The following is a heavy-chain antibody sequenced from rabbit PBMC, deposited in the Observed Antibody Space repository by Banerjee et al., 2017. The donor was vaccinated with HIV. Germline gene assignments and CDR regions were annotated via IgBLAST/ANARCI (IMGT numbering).Heavy chain of an antibody. J-gene: IGHJ3*01. V-gene: IGHV1S45*01. Sequence: EESGGGLVKPEGSLTLTCTASGFSFSIIYWICWVRQAPGKRLEWIACIYTDSGSTYYASWAKGRFTISKTSSTTVTLQMTSLTAADTATYFCARGGASYTWNDYPYGNGLDLWGQGTLVTDS. CDR1: GFSFSIIYW. CDR3: ARGGASYTWNDYPYGNGLDL. CDR2: IYTDSGST. D-gene: IGHD6-1*01.